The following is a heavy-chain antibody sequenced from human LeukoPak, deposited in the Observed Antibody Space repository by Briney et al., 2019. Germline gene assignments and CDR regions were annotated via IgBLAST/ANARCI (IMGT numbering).Heavy chain of an antibody. CDR3: ARGGVQGVITYYFDF. CDR2: IWYDGSDK. D-gene: IGHD3-10*01. V-gene: IGHV3-33*01. J-gene: IGHJ4*02. Sequence: GGSLRLSCAAFGFTFSTYGMHWVRQAPGKGLEWVAVIWYDGSDKYYADSMKGRFTISRDNSKNTLYLQMNSLRAEDTAVYFCARGGVQGVITYYFDFWGQGTLVTVSS. CDR1: GFTFSTYG.